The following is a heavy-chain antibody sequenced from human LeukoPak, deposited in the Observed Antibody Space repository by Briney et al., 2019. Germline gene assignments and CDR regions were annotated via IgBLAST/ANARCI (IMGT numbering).Heavy chain of an antibody. Sequence: KPSETLSLTCTVSGYSISSGYYWGWIRQPPGKGLEWIGSIYHSGSTYYNPSLKSRVTISVDTSKSQFSLKLNSVTAADTAVYYCARSGGYSSSWSLWGQGTLVTVSS. J-gene: IGHJ4*02. D-gene: IGHD6-13*01. CDR1: GYSISSGYY. CDR2: IYHSGST. V-gene: IGHV4-38-2*02. CDR3: ARSGGYSSSWSL.